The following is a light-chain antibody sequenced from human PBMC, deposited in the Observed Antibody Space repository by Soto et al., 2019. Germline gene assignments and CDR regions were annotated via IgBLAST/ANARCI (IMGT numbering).Light chain of an antibody. J-gene: IGLJ1*01. V-gene: IGLV2-14*01. CDR2: EVS. CDR3: SSFTNTITRYA. CDR1: SSDVGGYNY. Sequence: QSVLTQPASVSGSPGQSITISCTGTSSDVGGYNYVSWFQHHPGKAPKLIIYEVSYRPSGVSNRFSGSKSGDTASLTISGLQADDEADYYCSSFTNTITRYAFGTGTKVTVL.